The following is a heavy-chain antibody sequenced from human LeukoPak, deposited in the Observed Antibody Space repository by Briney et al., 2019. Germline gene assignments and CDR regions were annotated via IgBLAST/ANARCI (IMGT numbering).Heavy chain of an antibody. J-gene: IGHJ6*04. CDR3: AELGITMIGGV. CDR1: GFTVSTNY. D-gene: IGHD3-10*02. CDR2: IHSGGRT. V-gene: IGHV3-53*01. Sequence: GGSLRLSCAASGFTVSTNYMSWVRQAPGKGLEWVSVIHSGGRTYYANSVKGRFTISRDNSKNTLYLQMNSLRAEDTAVYYCAELGITMIGGVWGKGTTVTISS.